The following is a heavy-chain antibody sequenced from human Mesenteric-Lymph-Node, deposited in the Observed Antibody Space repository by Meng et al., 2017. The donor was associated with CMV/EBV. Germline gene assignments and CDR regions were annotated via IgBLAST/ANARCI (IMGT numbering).Heavy chain of an antibody. J-gene: IGHJ4*02. CDR3: ARGGWYLD. CDR2: IYYSGST. CDR1: GYSINSGYY. D-gene: IGHD6-13*01. V-gene: IGHV4-38-2*02. Sequence: GSLRLSCSVSGYSINSGYYWGWIRQPPGKDLEWIGSIYYSGSTDYNPSLKSRVSISVDTSKNQFSLKLSSVTAADTAVYYCARGGWYLDWGQGTLVTVSS.